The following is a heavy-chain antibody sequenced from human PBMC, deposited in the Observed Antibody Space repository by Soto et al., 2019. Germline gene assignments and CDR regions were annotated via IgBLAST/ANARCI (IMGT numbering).Heavy chain of an antibody. Sequence: PGWSLRLSCASSVFTLISYSMRWARQAPGKGLEWVSSISSSSSYIYNADSVKGRFTISRDNAKNSLYLEMNSLRAEDTAVYYCARDSGLHLYYGMDVWGQGTTVTVSS. CDR3: ARDSGLHLYYGMDV. J-gene: IGHJ6*02. CDR2: ISSSSSYI. CDR1: VFTLISYS. V-gene: IGHV3-21*01. D-gene: IGHD4-4*01.